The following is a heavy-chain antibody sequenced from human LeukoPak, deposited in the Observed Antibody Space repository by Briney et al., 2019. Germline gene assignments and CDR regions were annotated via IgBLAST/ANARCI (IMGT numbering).Heavy chain of an antibody. CDR1: GFTFSSYE. CDR3: ARAPLRSPLDY. D-gene: IGHD2-8*01. CDR2: IKQDGSEK. Sequence: PGGSLRLSCAASGFTFSSYEMNWVRQAPGKGLEWLANIKQDGSEKYYLDSVKGRFTISRDNAKKSLYLQMNTLRAEDTAVYYCARAPLRSPLDYWGQGTLVTVSS. J-gene: IGHJ4*02. V-gene: IGHV3-7*01.